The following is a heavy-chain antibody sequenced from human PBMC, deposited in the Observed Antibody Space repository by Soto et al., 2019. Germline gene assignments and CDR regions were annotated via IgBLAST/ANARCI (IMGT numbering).Heavy chain of an antibody. CDR3: ALALGPTTGLDY. CDR2: IYNSETT. CDR1: GASITSGHYY. Sequence: QVRLQESGPGLVKPSQTLSQTCTVSGASITSGHYYWTWIRQLPGKGLEWIGSIYNSETTHYNPFLTSRLTISIDTSANQFSLKLSSVTAADTAIYYCALALGPTTGLDYWGQGTLITVSA. J-gene: IGHJ4*02. V-gene: IGHV4-31*04. D-gene: IGHD1-26*01.